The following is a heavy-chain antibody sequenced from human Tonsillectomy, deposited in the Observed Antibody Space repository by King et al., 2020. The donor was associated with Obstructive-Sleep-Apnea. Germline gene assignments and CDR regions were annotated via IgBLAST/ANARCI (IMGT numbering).Heavy chain of an antibody. CDR1: GFTFSTYS. D-gene: IGHD3-10*01. V-gene: IGHV3-48*04. Sequence: VQLVESGGGLVQPGGSLRLSCAASGFTFSTYSMNWVRQAPGKGLEWVSYITSSSSTIYYADSVKGRFTISRDNTKNSLYLQMNSLRAEDTAVYYCASPLYYYGPIGGAFDAWGQGTMVTVSS. J-gene: IGHJ3*01. CDR2: ITSSSSTI. CDR3: ASPLYYYGPIGGAFDA.